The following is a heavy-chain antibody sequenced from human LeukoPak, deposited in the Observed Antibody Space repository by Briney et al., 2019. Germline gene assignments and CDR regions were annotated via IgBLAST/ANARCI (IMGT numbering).Heavy chain of an antibody. CDR3: ARDFKMGFDY. CDR1: GGTLSSYA. CDR2: IIPIFGTA. J-gene: IGHJ4*02. Sequence: SVKVSCTASGGTLSSYAISWVRQAPGQGLEWMGGIIPIFGTANYAQKFQGRVTITADKSTSTAYMELSSLRSEDTAVYYCARDFKMGFDYWGQGTLVTVSS. V-gene: IGHV1-69*06. D-gene: IGHD2-8*01.